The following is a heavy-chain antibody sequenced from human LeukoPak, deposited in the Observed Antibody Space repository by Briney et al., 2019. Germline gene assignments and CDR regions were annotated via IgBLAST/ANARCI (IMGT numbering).Heavy chain of an antibody. CDR1: GFTFSSYA. Sequence: GGSLRLSCAASGFTFSSYAMSCVRQAPGKGLEWVSAISGSGGSTYYADSVKGRFTISRDNSKNTLYLQMNSLRAEDAAVYYCANGDLGLVYYYGMDVWGQGTTVTVSS. J-gene: IGHJ6*02. V-gene: IGHV3-23*01. CDR3: ANGDLGLVYYYGMDV. D-gene: IGHD4-17*01. CDR2: ISGSGGST.